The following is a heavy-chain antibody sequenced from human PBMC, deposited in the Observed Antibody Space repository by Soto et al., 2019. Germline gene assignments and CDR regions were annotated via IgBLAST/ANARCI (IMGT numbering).Heavy chain of an antibody. CDR3: ARGGAEGRGDAIDI. D-gene: IGHD1-26*01. CDR1: GFTFENQW. V-gene: IGHV3-74*01. J-gene: IGHJ3*02. Sequence: EVQLVESGGGSVQPGESLRVSCEAFGFTFENQWMHWVRQIPGKGLVWVARINGYGTRRSYADFAKGRYTISRDNTQNMLYLQLNSLKVEDTGVYHCARGGAEGRGDAIDICGPGTTVAVS. CDR2: INGYGTRR.